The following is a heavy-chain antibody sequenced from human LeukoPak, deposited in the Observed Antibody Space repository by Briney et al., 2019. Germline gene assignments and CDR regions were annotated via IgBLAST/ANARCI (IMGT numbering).Heavy chain of an antibody. D-gene: IGHD2-15*01. Sequence: ASVRVSCKASGYTFSGYYMFWVRQAPGQGLEWMGWINPNGGGTNYAQKFQGRVTMSRDTSISTAYMERSRRPSDDTAAYYCARWVGYSNWFDPWGKGTLVTVSS. CDR2: INPNGGGT. CDR1: GYTFSGYY. V-gene: IGHV1-2*02. J-gene: IGHJ5*02. CDR3: ARWVGYSNWFDP.